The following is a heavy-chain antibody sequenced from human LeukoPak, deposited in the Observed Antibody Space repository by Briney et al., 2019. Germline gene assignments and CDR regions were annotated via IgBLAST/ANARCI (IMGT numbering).Heavy chain of an antibody. Sequence: PSETLSLTCAVYGGSFSGYYWSWIRQPPGKGLEWIGEINHSGSTNYNPSLKSRVTTSVDMSKNQFSLKLSSVTAADTAVYYCARPEYSSSIWGQGTLVTVSS. CDR1: GGSFSGYY. CDR3: ARPEYSSSI. V-gene: IGHV4-34*01. CDR2: INHSGST. J-gene: IGHJ4*02. D-gene: IGHD6-6*01.